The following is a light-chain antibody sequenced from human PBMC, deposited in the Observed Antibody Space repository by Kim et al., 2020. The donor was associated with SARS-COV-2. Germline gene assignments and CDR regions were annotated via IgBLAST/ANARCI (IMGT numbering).Light chain of an antibody. CDR2: GSS. Sequence: EIVMTQSPATVSVSPGERATLSCRASESISNYLAWYQVKPGQAPRLLIYGSSVRATGITPRYSGSWSGTEFTLTISSLQSEDFALYYCQQYNEWPLLTFGGGTKVDIK. J-gene: IGKJ4*01. CDR1: ESISNY. CDR3: QQYNEWPLLT. V-gene: IGKV3-15*01.